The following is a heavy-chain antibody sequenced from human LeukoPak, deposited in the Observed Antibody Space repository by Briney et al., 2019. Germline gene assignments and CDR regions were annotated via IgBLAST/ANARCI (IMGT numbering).Heavy chain of an antibody. V-gene: IGHV4-39*01. CDR1: AGSISSSTYY. CDR3: LRYCTSISCYHYYGMDV. J-gene: IGHJ6*02. D-gene: IGHD2-2*01. Sequence: SETLSLTCTVSAGSISSSTYYWGWIRQPPGKGLEWIGSIFYIGSTYYIPSLKSRVTISVDTSKNQFSLKLSSVTAADTAVYYCLRYCTSISCYHYYGMDVWGQGTTVTVSS. CDR2: IFYIGST.